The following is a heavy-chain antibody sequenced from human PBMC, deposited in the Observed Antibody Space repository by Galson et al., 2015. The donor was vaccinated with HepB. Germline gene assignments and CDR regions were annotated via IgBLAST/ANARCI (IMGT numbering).Heavy chain of an antibody. CDR3: ARSIDYYDSSGYYSTGEDY. V-gene: IGHV3-21*04. Sequence: SLRLSCAASGFTFSSYSMNWVRQAPGKGLEWVLSISSSSSYIYYADSVKGRFTISRDNAKNSLYLQMSSLKASDTAMYYCARSIDYYDSSGYYSTGEDYWGQGTLVTVSS. D-gene: IGHD3-22*01. CDR1: GFTFSSYS. CDR2: ISSSSSYI. J-gene: IGHJ4*02.